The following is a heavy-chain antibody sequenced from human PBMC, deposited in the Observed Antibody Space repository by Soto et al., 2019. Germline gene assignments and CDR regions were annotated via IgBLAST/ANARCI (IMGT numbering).Heavy chain of an antibody. D-gene: IGHD5-12*01. CDR3: AKDLATIRSYFDY. CDR2: INAGNGNT. Sequence: GASVKVSCKASGYTFTSYAMHWVRQAPGQRLEWMGWINAGNGNTKYSQKFQGRVTITRDTSASTAYMELSSLRSEDTAVYYCAKDLATIRSYFDYWGQGTLVTVSS. J-gene: IGHJ4*02. CDR1: GYTFTSYA. V-gene: IGHV1-3*01.